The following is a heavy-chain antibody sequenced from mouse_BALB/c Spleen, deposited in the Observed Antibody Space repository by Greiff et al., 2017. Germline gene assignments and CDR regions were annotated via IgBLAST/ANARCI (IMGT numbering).Heavy chain of an antibody. CDR3: TRLGTTDY. Sequence: VQLQQPGAELVRPGASVKLSCKASGYTFTSYWINWVKQRPGQGLEWIGNIYPSDSYTNYNQKFKDKATLTVDKSSSTAYMQLSSPTSEDSAVYYCTRLGTTDYWGQGTTLTVSS. J-gene: IGHJ2*01. CDR1: GYTFTSYW. D-gene: IGHD1-1*01. V-gene: IGHV1-69*02. CDR2: IYPSDSYT.